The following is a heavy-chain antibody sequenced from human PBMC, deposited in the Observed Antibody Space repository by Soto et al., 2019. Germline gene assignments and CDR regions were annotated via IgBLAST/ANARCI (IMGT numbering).Heavy chain of an antibody. Sequence: GASVKVSCKASGCTFSSYAISWVRQAPGQGLEWMGGIIPIFGTANYAQKFQGRVTITADESTSTAYMELSSLRSEDTAVYYCARPSTVTTLPYYYGMDVWGQGTTVTVSS. V-gene: IGHV1-69*13. CDR3: ARPSTVTTLPYYYGMDV. CDR1: GCTFSSYA. J-gene: IGHJ6*02. D-gene: IGHD4-4*01. CDR2: IIPIFGTA.